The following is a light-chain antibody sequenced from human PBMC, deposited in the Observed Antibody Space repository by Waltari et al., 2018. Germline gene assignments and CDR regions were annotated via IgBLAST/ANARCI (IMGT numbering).Light chain of an antibody. CDR1: QSLLSSDGNTY. J-gene: IGKJ1*01. V-gene: IGKV2-30*01. CDR2: KVS. CDR3: MQGTLRPWT. Sequence: DVVLTQSPLSRPVTLGQPASISCRSSQSLLSSDGNTYFNWFQQRPGQSPRRLVYKVSNRDSGVPDRFSGSGSGTIFTLRISRVEAEDVGVYYCMQGTLRPWTFGQGTKVEIK.